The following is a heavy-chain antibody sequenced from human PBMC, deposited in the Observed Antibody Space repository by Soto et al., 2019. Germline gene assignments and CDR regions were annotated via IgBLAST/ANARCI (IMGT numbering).Heavy chain of an antibody. CDR1: GYTFTSYY. CDR2: INPSGGST. D-gene: IGHD2-8*01. Sequence: ASVKVSCKASGYTFTSYYMHWVRQAPGQGLEWMGIINPSGGSTSYAQKFQGRVTMTRDTSTSTVYMELSSLRSEDTAVYCCAGDVGGYCTNGVCFPPSKGFDPWGQGTLVTVSS. V-gene: IGHV1-46*01. CDR3: AGDVGGYCTNGVCFPPSKGFDP. J-gene: IGHJ5*02.